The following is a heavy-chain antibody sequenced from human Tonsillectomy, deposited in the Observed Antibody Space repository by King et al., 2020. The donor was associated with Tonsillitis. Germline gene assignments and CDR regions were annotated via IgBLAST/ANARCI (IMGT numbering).Heavy chain of an antibody. V-gene: IGHV3-23*04. CDR2: ISGSGSST. D-gene: IGHD3-22*01. J-gene: IGHJ3*02. CDR1: GFTFSNFP. CDR3: AKSYYDSSGYYLGDDAFDI. Sequence: VQLVESGGDLVQPGGSLRLSCAASGFTFSNFPMSWVRQAPGKGLEWVSVISGSGSSTYYVDSVKGRFTISRDNSKNTLYLQMGSLRAEDTAVYYCAKSYYDSSGYYLGDDAFDIWGQGTMVTVSS.